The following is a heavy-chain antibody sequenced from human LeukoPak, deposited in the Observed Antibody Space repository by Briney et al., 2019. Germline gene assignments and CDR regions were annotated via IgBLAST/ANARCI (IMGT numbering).Heavy chain of an antibody. CDR2: ISQDGGET. CDR3: ATYSYNNAREFQY. Sequence: GGSLRLSCAASGLTSTRDWMGWVRHAPGKGLEWVANISQDGGETYYVDYVKGRFTIPRDNATNSLYLQMNSLRDEDTAMYYCATYSYNNAREFQYWGQGTLVTVSS. CDR1: GLTSTRDW. D-gene: IGHD3-10*01. V-gene: IGHV3-7*01. J-gene: IGHJ1*01.